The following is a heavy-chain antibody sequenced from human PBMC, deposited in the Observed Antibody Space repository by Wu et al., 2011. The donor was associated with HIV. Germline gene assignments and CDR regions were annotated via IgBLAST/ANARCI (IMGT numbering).Heavy chain of an antibody. CDR1: GGTFSSYA. Sequence: QVQLVQSGAEVKKPGSSVKVSCKASGGTFSSYAISWVRQAPGQGLEWMGGIIPIFGTANYAQKFQGRVTITADKSTSAAYMELSSLRSEDTAVYYCARGAGDHYYHYYHVDVWGKGTTVTVSS. CDR3: ARGAGDHYYHYYHVDV. CDR2: IIPIFGTA. D-gene: IGHD3-10*01. V-gene: IGHV1-69*14. J-gene: IGHJ6*03.